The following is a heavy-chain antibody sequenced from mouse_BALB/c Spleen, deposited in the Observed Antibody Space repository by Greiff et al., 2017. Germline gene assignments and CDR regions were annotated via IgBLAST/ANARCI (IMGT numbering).Heavy chain of an antibody. V-gene: IGHV1-4*01. CDR3: ARSRGAGAMDY. Sequence: QVQLQQSGAELARPGASVKMSCKASGYTFTSYTMHWVKQRPGQGLEWIGYINPSSGYTNYNQKFKDKATLTADKSSSTAYMQLSSLTSEDSAVYYCARSRGAGAMDYWGQGTSVTVSS. CDR1: GYTFTSYT. J-gene: IGHJ4*01. CDR2: INPSSGYT.